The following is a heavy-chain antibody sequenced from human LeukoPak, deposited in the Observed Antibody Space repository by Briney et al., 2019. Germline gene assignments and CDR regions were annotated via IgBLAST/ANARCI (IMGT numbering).Heavy chain of an antibody. CDR2: FDPEDGET. Sequence: ASVKVSCKVSGYTLTELSMHRVRQAPGKGLEWMGGFDPEDGETSYAQKFQGRVTMTRDTSTSTVYMELSSLRSEDTAVYYCATSVVPAAIGDAFDIWGQGTMVTVSS. J-gene: IGHJ3*02. CDR1: GYTLTELS. V-gene: IGHV1-24*01. CDR3: ATSVVPAAIGDAFDI. D-gene: IGHD2-2*02.